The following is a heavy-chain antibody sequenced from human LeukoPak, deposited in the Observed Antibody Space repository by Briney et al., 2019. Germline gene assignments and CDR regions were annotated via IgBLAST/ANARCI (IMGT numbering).Heavy chain of an antibody. CDR3: ARGSTNSAPLND. CDR2: ISGSGATT. D-gene: IGHD2-2*01. CDR1: GFTFSSFA. Sequence: GGSLRLSCEASGFTFSSFALSWVRQAPGKGLEWVSVISGSGATTHYAESVKGRFTISRDNSKNTIYLQMSNLRAEDTAIYYCARGSTNSAPLNDWGQGTLVTVSS. J-gene: IGHJ4*02. V-gene: IGHV3-23*01.